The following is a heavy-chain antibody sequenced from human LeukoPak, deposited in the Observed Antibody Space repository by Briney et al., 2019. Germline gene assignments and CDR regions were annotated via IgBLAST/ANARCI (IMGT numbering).Heavy chain of an antibody. CDR3: GGGVGAAQRHWFDL. CDR2: ISYDGSTK. J-gene: IGHJ5*02. D-gene: IGHD6-13*01. Sequence: GGSLRLSCAASGFTFSSYGMHWLRQAPGKGLEWVADISYDGSTKYYADSVKGRFTISRDNSKNTLYLQMNSLRAEDTAVYYCGGGVGAAQRHWFDLCCRGTRVTVSS. CDR1: GFTFSSYG. V-gene: IGHV3-30*03.